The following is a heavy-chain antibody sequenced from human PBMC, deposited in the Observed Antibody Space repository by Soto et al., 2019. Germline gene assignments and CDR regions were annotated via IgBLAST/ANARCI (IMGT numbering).Heavy chain of an antibody. D-gene: IGHD3-10*01. CDR2: ISGSDGST. CDR3: AKSPQNPLGRVWFGEF. V-gene: IGHV3-23*01. Sequence: EVQLLESGGGLVQPGGSLRLSCAASGFTFSNYPMSWVRQAPGKGLEWVSGISGSDGSTFYADSVKGRFTISRDNSKNTLYLQMNSLGAEDTAVYYCAKSPQNPLGRVWFGEFWGQGTLVTVSS. J-gene: IGHJ4*02. CDR1: GFTFSNYP.